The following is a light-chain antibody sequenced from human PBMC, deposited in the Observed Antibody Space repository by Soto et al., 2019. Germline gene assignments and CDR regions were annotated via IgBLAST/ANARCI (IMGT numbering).Light chain of an antibody. CDR3: QCDDSSKVVV. CDR2: EDN. Sequence: NFMLTQPHSVSESPGKTVTISCTRSSGSIASNYVQWYQQRPGSAPTTVIYEDNQRPSGVPDRFSGSIDSSSNSASLTIAGLKTEDEADYYCQCDDSSKVVVFGGGTKLTVL. J-gene: IGLJ2*01. V-gene: IGLV6-57*03. CDR1: SGSIASNY.